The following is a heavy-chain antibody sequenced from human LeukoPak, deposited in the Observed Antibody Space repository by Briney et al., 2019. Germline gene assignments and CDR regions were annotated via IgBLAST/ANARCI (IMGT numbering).Heavy chain of an antibody. J-gene: IGHJ4*02. CDR2: ISSSGSTI. CDR1: GFTFSSYE. CDR3: AREVDSSGYYARHFDY. Sequence: PGGSLRLSCAASGFTFSSYEMNWVRQAPGKGLEWVSYISSSGSTIYYADSVKGRFTISRDNAKNSLYLQMNSLRAEDTAVYYCAREVDSSGYYARHFDYWGQGTLVTVS. D-gene: IGHD3-22*01. V-gene: IGHV3-48*03.